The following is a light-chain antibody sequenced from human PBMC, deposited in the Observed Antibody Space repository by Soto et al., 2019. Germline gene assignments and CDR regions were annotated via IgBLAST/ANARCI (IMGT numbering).Light chain of an antibody. Sequence: DIVMTQSPDSLAVSLGERATINCKSSQSVLYSSNNKNYLAWYQQKPGQPPKLLIYWAPTRESGVPDRFSGSGSGTDFTLTISSLQAEDVAVYYCQQYYSTLLTFGGGTKVDIK. CDR3: QQYYSTLLT. CDR1: QSVLYSSNNKNY. CDR2: WAP. V-gene: IGKV4-1*01. J-gene: IGKJ4*01.